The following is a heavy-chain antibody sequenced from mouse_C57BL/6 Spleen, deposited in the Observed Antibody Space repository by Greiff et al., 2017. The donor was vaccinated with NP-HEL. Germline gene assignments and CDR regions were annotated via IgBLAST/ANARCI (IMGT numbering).Heavy chain of an antibody. J-gene: IGHJ4*01. D-gene: IGHD1-1*01. CDR3: ARSITTVVVPYYAMDY. Sequence: QVQLQQPGAELVKPGASVKMSCKASGYTFTSYWITWVKQRPGQGLEWVGDIYPGSGSTNYNEKFKSKATLTEDTSSSTAYMQLSSLTSEDSAVYYCARSITTVVVPYYAMDYWGQGTSVTVSS. CDR1: GYTFTSYW. CDR2: IYPGSGST. V-gene: IGHV1-55*01.